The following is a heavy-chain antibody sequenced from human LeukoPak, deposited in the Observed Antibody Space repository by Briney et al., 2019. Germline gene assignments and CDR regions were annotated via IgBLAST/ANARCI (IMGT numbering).Heavy chain of an antibody. CDR1: GYTLTELS. J-gene: IGHJ4*02. Sequence: GASVKVACKVSGYTLTELSMHWVRQAPGKGLEWMGGFDPEDGETIYAQKFQARVTMTEDTSTDTAYMELSSLRSEDTAVYYCATESAGYDSCGYLIRFDYWGQGTLVTVSS. CDR3: ATESAGYDSCGYLIRFDY. D-gene: IGHD3-22*01. CDR2: FDPEDGET. V-gene: IGHV1-24*01.